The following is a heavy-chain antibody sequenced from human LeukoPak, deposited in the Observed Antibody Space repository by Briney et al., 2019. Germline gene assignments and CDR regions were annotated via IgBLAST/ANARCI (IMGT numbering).Heavy chain of an antibody. J-gene: IGHJ3*02. Sequence: ASVKVSCKASGYTFTSYGIGWVRQAPGQGLEWMGWISAYNGNTNYAQKLQGRVTMTTDTSTSTAYMELRSLRSDDTAVYYCARDGYQLLLDAFDIWGQGTMVTVSS. CDR3: ARDGYQLLLDAFDI. CDR2: ISAYNGNT. V-gene: IGHV1-18*04. CDR1: GYTFTSYG. D-gene: IGHD2-2*01.